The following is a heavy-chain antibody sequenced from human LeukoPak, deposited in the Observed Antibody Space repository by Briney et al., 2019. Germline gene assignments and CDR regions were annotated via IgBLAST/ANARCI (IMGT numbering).Heavy chain of an antibody. J-gene: IGHJ6*02. D-gene: IGHD3-22*01. CDR2: IYYSGST. CDR1: GGSISSSSYY. Sequence: SETLSLTCTVSGGSISSSSYYWGWIRQPPGKGLEWIGSIYYSGSTYYNPSLKSRVTISVDTSKNQFSLKLSSVTAADTAVYYCARDGSRSRRGGYPAWGYYGMDVWGQGTTVTVSS. CDR3: ARDGSRSRRGGYPAWGYYGMDV. V-gene: IGHV4-39*07.